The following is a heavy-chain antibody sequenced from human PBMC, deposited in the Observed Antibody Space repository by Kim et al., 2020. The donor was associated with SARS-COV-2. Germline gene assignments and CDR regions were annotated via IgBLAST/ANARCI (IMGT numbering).Heavy chain of an antibody. V-gene: IGHV4-4*02. J-gene: IGHJ3*02. Sequence: SETLSLTCAVSGGSISSSNWWSWVRQPPGKGLEWIGEIYHSGSTNYNPSLKSRVTISVDKSKNQFSLKLSSVTAADTAVYYCARVYYDSSGYYRGDAFDIWGQGTMVTVSS. CDR2: IYHSGST. D-gene: IGHD3-22*01. CDR1: GGSISSSNW. CDR3: ARVYYDSSGYYRGDAFDI.